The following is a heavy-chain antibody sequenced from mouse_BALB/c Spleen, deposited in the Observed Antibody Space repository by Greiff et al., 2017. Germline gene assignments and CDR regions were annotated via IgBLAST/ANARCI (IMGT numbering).Heavy chain of an antibody. V-gene: IGHV14-4*02. CDR1: GFNIKDYY. D-gene: IGHD2-1*01. CDR2: IDPENGDT. Sequence: EVKVEESGAELVRSGASVKLSCTASGFNIKDYYMHWVKQRPEQGLEWIGWIDPENGDTEYAPKFQGKATMTADTSSNTAYLQLSSLTSEDTAVYYCTPPYGNYGFAYWGQGTLVTVSA. J-gene: IGHJ3*01. CDR3: TPPYGNYGFAY.